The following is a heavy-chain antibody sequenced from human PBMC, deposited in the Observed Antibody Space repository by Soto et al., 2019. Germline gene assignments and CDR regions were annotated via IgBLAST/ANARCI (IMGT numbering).Heavy chain of an antibody. V-gene: IGHV3-30*02. CDR3: AKDKQEYCSGGSCFNWFDP. J-gene: IGHJ5*02. D-gene: IGHD2-15*01. Sequence: SGGSLRLSCAASGFTFSSYGMHWVRQAPGKGLEWVAVIWYDGSNKYYADSVKGRFTISRDNSKNTLYLQMNSLRAEDTAVYYCAKDKQEYCSGGSCFNWFDPWGQGTLVTVSS. CDR1: GFTFSSYG. CDR2: IWYDGSNK.